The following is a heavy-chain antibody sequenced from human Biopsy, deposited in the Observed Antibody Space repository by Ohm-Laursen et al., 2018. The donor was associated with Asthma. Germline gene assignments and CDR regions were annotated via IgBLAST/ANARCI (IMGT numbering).Heavy chain of an antibody. CDR3: ARGDSSNWSHYYFDY. J-gene: IGHJ4*02. Sequence: SLRLSCSASGFAVSRYHMFWVRQAPGKGLEWVPVIYSGGTSHTADSVRGRFTISRDYSKNTLYLQMHSLRAEDTAVYYCARGDSSNWSHYYFDYWGQGTLVTVSS. CDR2: IYSGGTS. CDR1: GFAVSRYH. D-gene: IGHD3-22*01. V-gene: IGHV3-53*01.